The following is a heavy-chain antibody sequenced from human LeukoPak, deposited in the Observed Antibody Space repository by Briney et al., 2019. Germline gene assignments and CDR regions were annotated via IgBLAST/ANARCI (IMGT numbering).Heavy chain of an antibody. CDR1: GSTFSSYA. D-gene: IGHD1-20*01. CDR2: INHSGST. Sequence: GSLRLSCAASGSTFSSYAMSWVRQAPGEGLEWIGEINHSGSTNYNPSLKSRVTISVDTSKNQFSLKLSSVTAADTAVYYCARARITGTTDYWGQGTLVTVSS. V-gene: IGHV4-34*01. J-gene: IGHJ4*02. CDR3: ARARITGTTDY.